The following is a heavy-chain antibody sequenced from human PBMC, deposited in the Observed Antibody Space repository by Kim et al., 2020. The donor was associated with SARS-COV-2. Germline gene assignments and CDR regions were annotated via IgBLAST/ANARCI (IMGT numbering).Heavy chain of an antibody. CDR2: ISSSSSYI. Sequence: GGSLRLSCAASGFTFSSYSMNWVRQAPGKGLEWVSSISSSSSYIYYADSVKGRFTISRDNAKNSLYLQMNSLRVEDTAVYYCARDFGRNLDYWGQGTLVTVSS. CDR1: GFTFSSYS. J-gene: IGHJ4*02. D-gene: IGHD3-3*01. V-gene: IGHV3-21*01. CDR3: ARDFGRNLDY.